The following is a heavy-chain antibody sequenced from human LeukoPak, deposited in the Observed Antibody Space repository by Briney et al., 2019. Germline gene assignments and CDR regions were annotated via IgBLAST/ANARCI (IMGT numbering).Heavy chain of an antibody. CDR1: GFTFNNYW. CDR3: AKGIAAAGSGYYFDY. Sequence: GGSLRLSCAASGFTFNNYWMHWVRQAPGKGLEWVAVISYDGSNKYYADSVKGRFTISRDNSKNTLYLQMNSLRAEDTAVYYCAKGIAAAGSGYYFDYWGQGTLVTVSS. CDR2: ISYDGSNK. J-gene: IGHJ4*02. D-gene: IGHD6-13*01. V-gene: IGHV3-30*18.